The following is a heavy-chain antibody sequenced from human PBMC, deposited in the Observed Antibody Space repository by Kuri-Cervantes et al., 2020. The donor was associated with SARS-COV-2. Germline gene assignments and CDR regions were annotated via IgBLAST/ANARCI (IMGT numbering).Heavy chain of an antibody. Sequence: GSLRLSCTVSGSSISSSSYYWGWIRQPPGKGLEWIGSIYYSGSTYYNPSLKSRVTISVDTSKNQFSLKLSSMTAADTAVYYCARSFMVASYFDYWGQGILVTVSS. J-gene: IGHJ4*02. CDR3: ARSFMVASYFDY. CDR2: IYYSGST. D-gene: IGHD5-12*01. V-gene: IGHV4-39*01. CDR1: GSSISSSSYY.